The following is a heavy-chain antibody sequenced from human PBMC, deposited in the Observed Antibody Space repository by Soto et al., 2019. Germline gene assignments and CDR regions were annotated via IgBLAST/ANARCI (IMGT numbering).Heavy chain of an antibody. Sequence: QVQLQQWGAGLLKPSETLSLTCAVYGGSFSGYYWSWIRQPPGKGLEWIGEINHSGSTNYNPSLKRRVIISVDTSKHQFSLKRSSVTAADTAVYDCARGLKKYGSGSLVYYMDVCGKGTTVTVSS. J-gene: IGHJ6*03. CDR3: ARGLKKYGSGSLVYYMDV. CDR2: INHSGST. V-gene: IGHV4-34*01. CDR1: GGSFSGYY. D-gene: IGHD3-10*01.